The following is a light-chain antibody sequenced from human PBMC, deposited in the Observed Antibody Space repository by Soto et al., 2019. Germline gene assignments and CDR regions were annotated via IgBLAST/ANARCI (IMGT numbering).Light chain of an antibody. CDR3: SSYKESESVI. J-gene: IGLJ2*01. Sequence: QSALTQPASVSGSPGQSITISCTGTSSDVGKYNAVSWYQQHPGKAPKLIIYEVNKWPSGASHRCSGSKSGDTASLTISGLQTDDEADYFCSSYKESESVIFGGGTKLTVL. CDR1: SSDVGKYNA. CDR2: EVN. V-gene: IGLV2-23*02.